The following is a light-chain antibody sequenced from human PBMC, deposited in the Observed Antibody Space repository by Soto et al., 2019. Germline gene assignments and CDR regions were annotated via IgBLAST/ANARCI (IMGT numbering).Light chain of an antibody. J-gene: IGLJ1*01. CDR1: XXXIGSNA. Sequence: QSVLTQPPSASGTPGQRITISCSGXXXXIGSNAVTWYHQLPRTAPKLLIYTNNQRPSGFPDRFSGSKSGTSASLAISGLQSGDEADYYCATWDDSLNGYVFGTGTKLTVL. CDR3: ATWDDSLNGYV. V-gene: IGLV1-44*01. CDR2: TNN.